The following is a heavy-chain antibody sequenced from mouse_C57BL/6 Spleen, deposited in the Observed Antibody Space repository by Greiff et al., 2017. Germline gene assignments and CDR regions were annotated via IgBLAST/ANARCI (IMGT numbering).Heavy chain of an antibody. CDR2: IYPGSGST. D-gene: IGHD2-5*01. CDR1: GYTFTSYW. V-gene: IGHV1-55*01. J-gene: IGHJ4*01. Sequence: VQLQQSGAELVKPGASVKMSCKASGYTFTSYWITWVKQRPGQGLEWIGDIYPGSGSTNYNEKFKSKATLTVDTSSSTAYMQLSSLTSEDSAVYYCARTDYYSNYYYDMDYWGQGTSVTVSS. CDR3: ARTDYYSNYYYDMDY.